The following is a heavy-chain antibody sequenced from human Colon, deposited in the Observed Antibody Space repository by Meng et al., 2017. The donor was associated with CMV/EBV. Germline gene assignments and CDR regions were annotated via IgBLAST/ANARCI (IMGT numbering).Heavy chain of an antibody. J-gene: IGHJ6*02. CDR3: ARDHDDYDLLTGYYGHQFYDMDV. Sequence: ASVKVSCKASGYTFTGYYIHWVRQAPGQRLEWMGWTNPKSGATNYAQKFLGRVTMTRDTSTTTAYMELSGLRSDDSAMYYCARDHDDYDLLTGYYGHQFYDMDVWGQGTTVTVSS. CDR2: TNPKSGAT. D-gene: IGHD3-9*01. V-gene: IGHV1-2*02. CDR1: GYTFTGYY.